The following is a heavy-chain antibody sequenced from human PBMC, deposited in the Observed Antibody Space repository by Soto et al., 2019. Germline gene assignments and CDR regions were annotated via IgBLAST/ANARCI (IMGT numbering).Heavy chain of an antibody. CDR2: IIPIFGTA. J-gene: IGHJ4*02. Sequence: SVKVSCKASGGTFSSYAISWVRQAPGQGLEWMGGIIPIFGTANYAQKFQGRVTITADESTSTAYMELSSLRSEDTAVYYCASLGPEYRRSSRDYWGKGTLVTVYS. CDR3: ASLGPEYRRSSRDY. D-gene: IGHD6-6*01. V-gene: IGHV1-69*13. CDR1: GGTFSSYA.